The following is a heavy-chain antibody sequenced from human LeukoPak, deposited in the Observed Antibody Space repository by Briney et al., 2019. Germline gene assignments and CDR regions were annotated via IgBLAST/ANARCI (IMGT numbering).Heavy chain of an antibody. D-gene: IGHD2-2*01. Sequence: SVKVSCKASGGTFSSYANSWVRQAPGQGLEWMGRIIPIFGIANYAQKFQGRVTITADKSTSTAYMELSSLRSEDTAVYYCARHIVVVPAASGVLDYWGQGTLATVSS. J-gene: IGHJ4*02. V-gene: IGHV1-69*04. CDR2: IIPIFGIA. CDR1: GGTFSSYA. CDR3: ARHIVVVPAASGVLDY.